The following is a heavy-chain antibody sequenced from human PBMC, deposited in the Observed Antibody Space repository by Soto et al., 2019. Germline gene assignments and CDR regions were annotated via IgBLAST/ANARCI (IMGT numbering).Heavy chain of an antibody. CDR3: ARLLTAVAGKD. J-gene: IGHJ4*02. D-gene: IGHD6-19*01. V-gene: IGHV4-39*01. CDR1: GGSISSSSYY. Sequence: SETLSLTCTVSGGSISSSSYYWGWIRQPPGKGLEWIGSIYYSGSTYYNPSLKSRVTMSVDTSKNQFSLKLTSVTAADTAVYYCARLLTAVAGKDWGQGTLVTVSS. CDR2: IYYSGST.